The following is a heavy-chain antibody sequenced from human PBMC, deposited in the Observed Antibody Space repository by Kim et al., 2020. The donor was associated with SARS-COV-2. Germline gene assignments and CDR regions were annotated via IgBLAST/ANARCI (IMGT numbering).Heavy chain of an antibody. CDR2: ISYDGSNK. Sequence: GGSLRLSCAASGFPFSSFAMHWVRQAPGKGLEWVAVISYDGSNKYYADSVTGRFTISRDNSKNTVYLQMNSLRPEDTAVYYCARDGNSGIAVAGTHYYYGMDVWGQGTTVTVSS. CDR3: ARDGNSGIAVAGTHYYYGMDV. J-gene: IGHJ6*02. V-gene: IGHV3-30-3*01. D-gene: IGHD6-19*01. CDR1: GFPFSSFA.